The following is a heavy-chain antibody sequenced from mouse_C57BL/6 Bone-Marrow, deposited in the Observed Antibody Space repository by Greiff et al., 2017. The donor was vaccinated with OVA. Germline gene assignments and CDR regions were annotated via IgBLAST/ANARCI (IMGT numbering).Heavy chain of an antibody. CDR3: TRLKSNYEAWFAY. D-gene: IGHD2-5*01. CDR2: IDPETGGT. J-gene: IGHJ3*01. Sequence: VQLQQSGAELVRPGASVTLSCKASGYTFTDYEMHWVKQTPVHGLEWIGAIDPETGGTAYNQKFKGKAILTADKSSSTAYMELRSLTSEDSAVYYCTRLKSNYEAWFAYWGQGTLVTVSA. V-gene: IGHV1-15*01. CDR1: GYTFTDYE.